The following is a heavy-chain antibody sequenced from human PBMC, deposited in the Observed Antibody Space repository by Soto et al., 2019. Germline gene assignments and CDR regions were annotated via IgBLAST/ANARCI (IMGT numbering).Heavy chain of an antibody. CDR3: ARVVDYYDPYYYGMDV. Sequence: GSLRLSCAASGFTFSSYAMSWGRQAPGTGLEWVSAISGSGGTTYYADSVKGRFTFSRDNSKNTLYLQMNSLRAEDTAVYYCARVVDYYDPYYYGMDVWGQGTTVTVSS. J-gene: IGHJ6*02. D-gene: IGHD3-22*01. CDR1: GFTFSSYA. CDR2: ISGSGGTT. V-gene: IGHV3-23*01.